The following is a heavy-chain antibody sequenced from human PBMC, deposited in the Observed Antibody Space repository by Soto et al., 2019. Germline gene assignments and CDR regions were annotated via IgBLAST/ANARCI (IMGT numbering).Heavy chain of an antibody. J-gene: IGHJ4*02. CDR2: IRSKANSYAT. CDR1: GFTFSGSA. CDR3: TTAYCGGDCYPDY. Sequence: GSLRLSCAASGFTFSGSAMHWVRQASGKGLEWVGRIRSKANSYATAYAASVKGRLTISRDDSKNTAYLQMNSLKTEDTAVYYCTTAYCGGDCYPDYWGQGTLVTAPQ. V-gene: IGHV3-73*01. D-gene: IGHD2-21*02.